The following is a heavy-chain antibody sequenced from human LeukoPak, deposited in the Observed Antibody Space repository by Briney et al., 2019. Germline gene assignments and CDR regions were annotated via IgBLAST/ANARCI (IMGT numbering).Heavy chain of an antibody. Sequence: GRSLRLSCAASGFTFDDYAMHWVRQAPGKGGEWVSGISWNSGSIDYADSVKGGLTISTDNPNNSLYLQMNTLSADDTAFYYCAKDIHYGGNKYFDYWGQGTLVTVSS. CDR1: GFTFDDYA. D-gene: IGHD4-23*01. CDR3: AKDIHYGGNKYFDY. V-gene: IGHV3-9*01. J-gene: IGHJ4*02. CDR2: ISWNSGSI.